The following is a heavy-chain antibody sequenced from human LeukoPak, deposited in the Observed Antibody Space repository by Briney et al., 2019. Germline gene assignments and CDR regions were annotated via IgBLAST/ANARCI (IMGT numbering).Heavy chain of an antibody. CDR1: GGSFSNYH. Sequence: SETLSLTCAVYGGSFSNYHWSWIRQPPGKGLEWIGDIYHTGSTTYNPSLKSRVTISVDTSKNQFSLKLSSVTAADTAVYYCARDAQDQRIAAAGYNWFDPWGQGTLVTVSS. J-gene: IGHJ5*02. CDR2: IYHTGST. D-gene: IGHD6-13*01. V-gene: IGHV4-34*01. CDR3: ARDAQDQRIAAAGYNWFDP.